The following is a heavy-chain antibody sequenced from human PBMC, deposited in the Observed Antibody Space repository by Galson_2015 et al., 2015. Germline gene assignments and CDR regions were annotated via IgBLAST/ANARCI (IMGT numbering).Heavy chain of an antibody. CDR2: ISGAGGNT. CDR1: GFTFSTHA. CDR3: AYVPDY. V-gene: IGHV3-23*01. Sequence: SLRLSCAASGFTFSTHAMNWVRQAPGKGLEWVSAISGAGGNTYYADSAKGRFTISRDNSKYTLFLQMNSLRAEDTAVYYCAYVPDYWGQGTLVTVSS. D-gene: IGHD3-10*02. J-gene: IGHJ4*02.